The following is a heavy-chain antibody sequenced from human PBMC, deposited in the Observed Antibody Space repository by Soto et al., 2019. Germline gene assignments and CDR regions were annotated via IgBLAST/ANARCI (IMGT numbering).Heavy chain of an antibody. V-gene: IGHV3-30-3*01. J-gene: IGHJ6*02. CDR2: ISYDGSNK. Sequence: GVSLRLSCAASGFTFSSYAMHWARQAPGKGLEWVAVISYDGSNKYYADSVKGRFTISRDNSKNTLYLQMNSLRAEDTAVYYCARDQLRRPYYYYYHGMDVWGQGTTVTVSS. CDR1: GFTFSSYA. CDR3: ARDQLRRPYYYYYHGMDV. D-gene: IGHD1-7*01.